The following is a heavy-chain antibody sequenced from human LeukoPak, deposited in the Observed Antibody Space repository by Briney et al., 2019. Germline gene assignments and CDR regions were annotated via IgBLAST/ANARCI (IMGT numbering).Heavy chain of an antibody. Sequence: ASVKVSCKASGYTFTSYGISWVRQAPGQGLEWMGWISAYNGNTNYAQKLQGRVTMTTDTSTSTAYMELRSLRSDDTAVYYCASRPGRGSSWSFDYWGQGTLVTVSS. D-gene: IGHD1-26*01. V-gene: IGHV1-18*01. CDR2: ISAYNGNT. J-gene: IGHJ4*02. CDR1: GYTFTSYG. CDR3: ASRPGRGSSWSFDY.